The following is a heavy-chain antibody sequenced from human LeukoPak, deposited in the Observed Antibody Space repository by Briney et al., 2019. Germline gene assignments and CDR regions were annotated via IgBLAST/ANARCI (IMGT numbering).Heavy chain of an antibody. CDR3: AKDPEDIVVVVAATGFDY. Sequence: AGGSLRPSCAASGFTFSSYAISCVRHAPGKGLESVSAISGSGGSTYYADSVKGRFTISRDNSKNTLYLQMNSLRAEDTAVYYCAKDPEDIVVVVAATGFDYWGQGTLVTVSS. J-gene: IGHJ4*02. D-gene: IGHD2-15*01. CDR2: ISGSGGST. V-gene: IGHV3-23*01. CDR1: GFTFSSYA.